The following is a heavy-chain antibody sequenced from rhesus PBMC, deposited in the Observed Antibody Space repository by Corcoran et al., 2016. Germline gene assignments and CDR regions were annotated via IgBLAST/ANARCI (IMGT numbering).Heavy chain of an antibody. D-gene: IGHD2-21*01. Sequence: QVQLVQSGAEVKKPGASVKVSCKASGFTFGSYAIRWVRQAPGQGLEWMGVIIPLVGITNYAEKFQGRVTITADTSTSTAYMELSSLRSEDTAVYYCARVSPLEYCTGSGCYDLDYWGQGVLVTVSS. CDR2: IIPLVGIT. CDR3: ARVSPLEYCTGSGCYDLDY. V-gene: IGHV1-198*02. CDR1: GFTFGSYA. J-gene: IGHJ4*01.